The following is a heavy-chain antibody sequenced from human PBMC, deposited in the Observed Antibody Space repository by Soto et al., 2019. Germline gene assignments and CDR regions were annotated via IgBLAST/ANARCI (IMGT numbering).Heavy chain of an antibody. J-gene: IGHJ6*02. Sequence: GGSLRLSWAASGFTFSSYGMHWVRQAPGKGLEWVAVISYDGSNKYYEDSVKGRFTISRDNSKNTLYLQMNSLRAEDTAVYYCATELGAYYYYYGMDVWGQGTRVTVSS. V-gene: IGHV3-30*03. CDR3: ATELGAYYYYYGMDV. CDR2: ISYDGSNK. D-gene: IGHD3-16*01. CDR1: GFTFSSYG.